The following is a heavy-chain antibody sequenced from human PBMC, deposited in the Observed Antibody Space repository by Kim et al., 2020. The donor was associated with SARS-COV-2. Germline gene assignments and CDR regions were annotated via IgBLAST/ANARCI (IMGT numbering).Heavy chain of an antibody. V-gene: IGHV2-70*11. CDR3: ARTRQDGYRAYGMDV. CDR2: IDWDDDK. CDR1: GFSLSTSKMC. Sequence: SGPTLVNPTQTLTLTCTFSGFSLSTSKMCVSWIRQPPGEALEWLARIDWDDDKYYSTSLKTRLTISKDTSKNQVVLTMTNMDPVDTATYYCARTRQDGYRAYGMDVWGQGTTVTVSS. J-gene: IGHJ6*02. D-gene: IGHD5-12*01.